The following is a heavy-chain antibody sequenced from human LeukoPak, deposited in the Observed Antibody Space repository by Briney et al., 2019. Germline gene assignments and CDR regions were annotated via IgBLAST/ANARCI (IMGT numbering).Heavy chain of an antibody. Sequence: GGSLRLSCAASGFTFSSYAMSWVRQAPGKGLEWVSAISGSGGSTYYADSVKGRFTISRDNSKNTLYLQMNSLRAEDTAVYYCAKDLTGTTTLWYYDILTGNIGWDYWGQGTLVTVSS. CDR1: GFTFSSYA. CDR3: AKDLTGTTTLWYYDILTGNIGWDY. J-gene: IGHJ4*02. V-gene: IGHV3-23*01. D-gene: IGHD3-9*01. CDR2: ISGSGGST.